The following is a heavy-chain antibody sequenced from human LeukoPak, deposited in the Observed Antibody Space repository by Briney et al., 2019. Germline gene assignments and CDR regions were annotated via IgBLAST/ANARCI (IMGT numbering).Heavy chain of an antibody. J-gene: IGHJ4*02. CDR3: AKGSYYDSSGSFYFDY. CDR2: ISGSGDNT. V-gene: IGHV3-23*01. CDR1: GFTFSSHW. Sequence: GGSLRLSCAASGFTFSSHWMHWVRQAPGKGLEWVSGISGSGDNTYYADSVKGRFTISRDNSKNTLYVQVNSLGTEDTAAYYCAKGSYYDSSGSFYFDYWGQGTLVAVSS. D-gene: IGHD3-22*01.